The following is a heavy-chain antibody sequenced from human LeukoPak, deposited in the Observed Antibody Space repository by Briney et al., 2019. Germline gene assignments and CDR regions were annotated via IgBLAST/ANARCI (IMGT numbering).Heavy chain of an antibody. D-gene: IGHD2-15*01. CDR2: VSTSGVDT. Sequence: GGSLRLSCAVSGFTVSNYAMIWVRQAPGKGLEWVSGVSTSGVDTYYADSVKGRFTISRDNSKNTLYLQMNSLRAEDTAVYYCAKDQRYWAVWGQGTTVTVSS. CDR1: GFTVSNYA. J-gene: IGHJ6*02. CDR3: AKDQRYWAV. V-gene: IGHV3-23*01.